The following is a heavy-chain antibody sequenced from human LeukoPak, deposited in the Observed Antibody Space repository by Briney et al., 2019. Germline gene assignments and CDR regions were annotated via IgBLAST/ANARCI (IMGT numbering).Heavy chain of an antibody. J-gene: IGHJ5*02. CDR3: TRPYYYDSRIDP. CDR2: MYYSGST. D-gene: IGHD3-22*01. V-gene: IGHV4-30-4*01. CDR1: GGSISSGDYY. Sequence: SETLSLTCTVSGGSISSGDYYWSWIRQPPGKGLEWIAYMYYSGSTYYNPSLKSRVTMSADTSKNQLPLKLSSVTAADTAVYYCTRPYYYDSRIDPWGQGILVTVSS.